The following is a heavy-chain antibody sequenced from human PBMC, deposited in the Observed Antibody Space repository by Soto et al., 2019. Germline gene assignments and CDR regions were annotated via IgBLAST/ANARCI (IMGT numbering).Heavy chain of an antibody. CDR2: IYTSGST. CDR3: ARDRYGEPPNWFDP. Sequence: SETLSLTCTVSGVSISSYYWSWIRQPAGKGLEWIGRIYTSGSTNYNPSLKSRVTMSVDTSKNQFSLKLSSVTAADTGVYYCARDRYGEPPNWFDPWGQGTLVTVSS. CDR1: GVSISSYY. V-gene: IGHV4-4*07. D-gene: IGHD4-17*01. J-gene: IGHJ5*02.